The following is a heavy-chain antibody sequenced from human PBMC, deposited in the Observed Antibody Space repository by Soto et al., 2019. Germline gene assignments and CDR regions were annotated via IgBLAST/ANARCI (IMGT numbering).Heavy chain of an antibody. CDR3: ARDTGVGMDV. CDR1: GLTFSGYG. D-gene: IGHD2-15*01. CDR2: ISGSGGST. V-gene: IGHV3-23*01. Sequence: PGGSLRLSCAASGLTFSGYGMSWVRQAPGKGLEWVSAISGSGGSTYYADSVKGRFTISRENAKNSLYLQMNSLRAGDTAVYYCARDTGVGMDVWGKGTTVTVSS. J-gene: IGHJ6*03.